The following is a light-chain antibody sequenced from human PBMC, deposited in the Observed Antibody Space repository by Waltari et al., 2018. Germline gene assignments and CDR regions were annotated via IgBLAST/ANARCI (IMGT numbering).Light chain of an antibody. CDR2: DAS. CDR1: QRISRY. J-gene: IGKJ1*01. CDR3: QKYGSVPAT. Sequence: IMLTQSPCTRSLSPGERATLPCRASQRISRYLPWYQHKPGQAPKLLLYDASSRATGIPDRFSGSGSGTDFSLTISRLEPEDVAVYYCQKYGSVPATFGQGTKVEIK. V-gene: IGKV3-20*01.